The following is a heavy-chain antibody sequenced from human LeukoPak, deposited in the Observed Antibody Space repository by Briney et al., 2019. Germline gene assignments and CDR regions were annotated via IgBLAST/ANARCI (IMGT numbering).Heavy chain of an antibody. V-gene: IGHV4-34*01. CDR2: INHSGST. Sequence: SETLSLTCAVYGGSFSGYYWSWIRQPPGKGLEWIGEINHSGSTNYNPSLKSRVTIPVDTSKNQFSLKLSSVTAADTAVYYCARGIRYCSSTSCSRAYYFDYWGQGTLVTVSS. D-gene: IGHD2-2*01. CDR3: ARGIRYCSSTSCSRAYYFDY. J-gene: IGHJ4*02. CDR1: GGSFSGYY.